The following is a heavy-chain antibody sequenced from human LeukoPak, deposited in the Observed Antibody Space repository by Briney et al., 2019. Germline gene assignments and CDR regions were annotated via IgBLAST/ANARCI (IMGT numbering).Heavy chain of an antibody. D-gene: IGHD3-10*01. CDR1: GGSFSGYY. J-gene: IGHJ5*02. V-gene: IGHV4-34*01. Sequence: SETLSLTCAVYGGSFSGYYWSWIRQPPGKGLEWIGEINHSGSTNYNPSLKSRVTISVDTSKNQFSLKLSSVTAGDTAVYYCAIGGSTMARGVIRNNNWFDPWGQGTLVTVSS. CDR3: AIGGSTMARGVIRNNNWFDP. CDR2: INHSGST.